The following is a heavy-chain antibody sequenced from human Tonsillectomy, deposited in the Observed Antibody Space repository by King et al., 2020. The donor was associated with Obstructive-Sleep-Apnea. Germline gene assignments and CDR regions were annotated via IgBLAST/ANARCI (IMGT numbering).Heavy chain of an antibody. V-gene: IGHV3-30*04. CDR3: ARGGRDGYNLIDAFDI. Sequence: VQLVESGGGVVQPGRSLRLSCAASGFTFSSYAMHWVRQAPGKGLEWVAVISYDGSNKYYADSVKGRFTISRDNSKNTLYLQMNSLRAEDTAVYYCARGGRDGYNLIDAFDIWGQGTMVTVSS. J-gene: IGHJ3*02. CDR2: ISYDGSNK. CDR1: GFTFSSYA. D-gene: IGHD5-24*01.